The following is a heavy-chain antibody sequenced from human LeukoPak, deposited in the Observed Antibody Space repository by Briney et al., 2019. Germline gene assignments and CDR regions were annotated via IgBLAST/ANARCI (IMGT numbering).Heavy chain of an antibody. CDR1: GGTFSSYA. CDR3: ARDPTYYYDSSGRRDIDY. V-gene: IGHV1-69*04. D-gene: IGHD3-22*01. Sequence: SVKVSCKASGGTFSSYAISWVRQAPGQGLEWMGRIIPILGIANYAQKFQGRVTITADKSTSTAYMELSSLRSEDTAVYYCARDPTYYYDSSGRRDIDYWGQETLVTVSS. CDR2: IIPILGIA. J-gene: IGHJ4*02.